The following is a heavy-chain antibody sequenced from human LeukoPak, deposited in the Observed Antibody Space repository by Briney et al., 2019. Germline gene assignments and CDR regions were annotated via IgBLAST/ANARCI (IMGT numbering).Heavy chain of an antibody. Sequence: SQTLSLTCTVSGGSISSGSYYWSWIRQPAGKGLEWIGRIYTSGSTNYNPSLKSRVTISVDTSKNQFSLKLSSVTAADTAVYYCASWELLRFDYWGQGTLVTVSS. CDR2: IYTSGST. V-gene: IGHV4-61*02. CDR1: GGSISSGSYY. D-gene: IGHD1-26*01. CDR3: ASWELLRFDY. J-gene: IGHJ4*02.